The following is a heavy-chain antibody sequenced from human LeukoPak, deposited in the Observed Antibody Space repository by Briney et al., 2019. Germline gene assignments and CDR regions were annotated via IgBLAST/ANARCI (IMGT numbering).Heavy chain of an antibody. CDR1: GGTFSSYA. Sequence: SVKVSCKASGGTFSSYAISWVRQAPGQGLEWMGGIIPIFGTANYAQKFQGRVTITADESTSTAYMELSSLRSEDTAVYYCARERNYYGSGSYSWFDPWGQGTLVTVSS. CDR3: ARERNYYGSGSYSWFDP. CDR2: IIPIFGTA. J-gene: IGHJ5*02. D-gene: IGHD3-10*01. V-gene: IGHV1-69*13.